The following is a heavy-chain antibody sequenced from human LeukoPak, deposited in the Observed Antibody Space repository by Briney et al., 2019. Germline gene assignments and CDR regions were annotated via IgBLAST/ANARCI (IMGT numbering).Heavy chain of an antibody. CDR3: ARGHSSVVTAIPYYFDY. D-gene: IGHD2-21*02. Sequence: SETLSLTCTVSGYSISSGYYWGWIRQPPGKGLEWIGEIIHSGSSNYNPSLKSRVTISVDTSKNQVSLKLSSVTAADTAVYYCARGHSSVVTAIPYYFDYWGQGTLVTVSS. CDR2: IIHSGSS. V-gene: IGHV4-38-2*02. J-gene: IGHJ4*02. CDR1: GYSISSGYY.